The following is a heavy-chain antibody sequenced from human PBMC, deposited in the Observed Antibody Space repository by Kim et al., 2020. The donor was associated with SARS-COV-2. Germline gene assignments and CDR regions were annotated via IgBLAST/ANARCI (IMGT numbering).Heavy chain of an antibody. CDR3: ARHGGGTFTHPDY. J-gene: IGHJ4*02. CDR1: GFTFSSYW. V-gene: IGHV3-7*03. Sequence: GGSLRLSCAASGFTFSSYWMSWVRQGPGKGLEWVANIDQDGSDTYYVDSVKGRFIISRDNTKNSLSLQMTGLRADDTAVYYCARHGGGTFTHPDYWGQGTLVTVSS. CDR2: IDQDGSDT. D-gene: IGHD1-26*01.